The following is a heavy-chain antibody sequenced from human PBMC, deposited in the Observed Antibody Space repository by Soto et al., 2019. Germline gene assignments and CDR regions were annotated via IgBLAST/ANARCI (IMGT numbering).Heavy chain of an antibody. CDR1: GGTLSAYG. CDR3: AREKFTAAWGAFHI. D-gene: IGHD3-16*01. V-gene: IGHV1-69*01. CDR2: IIPIFGTP. J-gene: IGHJ3*02. Sequence: KVSCKASGGTLSAYGISWLRQAPGQGLEWMGGIIPIFGTPTYAQKSQGRVTFTADESTSTVYMELNSLKSDDTALYYCAREKFTAAWGAFHIWGQGTMVTVSS.